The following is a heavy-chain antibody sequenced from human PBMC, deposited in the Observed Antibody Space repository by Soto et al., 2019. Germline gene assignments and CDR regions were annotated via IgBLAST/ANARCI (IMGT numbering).Heavy chain of an antibody. CDR2: ISSSVSYT. D-gene: IGHD4-17*01. J-gene: IGHJ4*02. CDR1: GFTFSDYY. CDR3: AKASGRVTKRFDS. V-gene: IGHV3-11*06. Sequence: LRLSCAASGFTFSDYYMTWIRQAPGKGLEWVSYISSSVSYTNYADSVKGRFTISRDNAKNSVYLQMNSLGAADTAVYYCAKASGRVTKRFDSWGQGTLVTVSS.